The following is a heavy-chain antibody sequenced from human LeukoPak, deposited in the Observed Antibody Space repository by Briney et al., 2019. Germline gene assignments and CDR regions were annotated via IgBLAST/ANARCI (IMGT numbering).Heavy chain of an antibody. J-gene: IGHJ4*02. V-gene: IGHV1-18*01. CDR1: GYTFTSYG. CDR3: ARGYCSSTSCSYFDY. CDR2: ISAYNGNT. Sequence: ASVKVSCKASGYTFTSYGISWVRQAPGQGLEWMGWISAYNGNTNYAQKLQGRVTMTTDTSTSTAYMELRSLRSDDTAVYYCARGYCSSTSCSYFDYWGQGTLVTVSS. D-gene: IGHD2-2*01.